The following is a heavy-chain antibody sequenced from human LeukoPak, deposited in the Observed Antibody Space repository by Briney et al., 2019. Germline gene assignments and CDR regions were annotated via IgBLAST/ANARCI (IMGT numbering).Heavy chain of an antibody. CDR2: IHADSGNT. CDR1: GYTFTTCA. V-gene: IGHV1-3*01. D-gene: IGHD6-19*01. Sequence: ASVKVSCKTSGYTFTTCAVHWVRQAPGQRLEWMGWIHADSGNTKYSQKLQGRVAIARDTSASTIYMELTSLRIEDTAVYFCTIGLAGDWDAFDIWGLGTMVTVSS. CDR3: TIGLAGDWDAFDI. J-gene: IGHJ3*02.